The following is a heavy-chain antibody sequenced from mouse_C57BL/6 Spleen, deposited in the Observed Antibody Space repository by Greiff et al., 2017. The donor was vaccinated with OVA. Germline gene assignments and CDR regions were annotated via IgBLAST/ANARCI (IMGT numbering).Heavy chain of an antibody. D-gene: IGHD1-1*01. V-gene: IGHV1-50*01. Sequence: VQLQQPGAELVKPGASVKLSCKASGYTFTSYWMQWVKQRPGQGLEWIGEIDPSDSYTNYNQKFKGKATLTVDTSSSTAYMQLSSLTSEDSAVYYCARRGTTVVATRYFDVWGTGTTVTVSS. CDR3: ARRGTTVVATRYFDV. J-gene: IGHJ1*03. CDR1: GYTFTSYW. CDR2: IDPSDSYT.